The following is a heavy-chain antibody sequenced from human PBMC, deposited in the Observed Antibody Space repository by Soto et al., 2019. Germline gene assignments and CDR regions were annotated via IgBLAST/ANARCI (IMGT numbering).Heavy chain of an antibody. CDR3: ARGRSRYYGSGSYYPDAFDI. D-gene: IGHD3-10*01. Sequence: QVQLQQWGAGLLKPSETLSLTCAVYGGSFSGYYWSWIRQPPGKGLEWIGEINHSGSTNYNPSLKSRLTISVDTSKNQFSLKLSSVTAADTAVYYCARGRSRYYGSGSYYPDAFDIWGQGTMVTVSS. V-gene: IGHV4-34*01. J-gene: IGHJ3*02. CDR1: GGSFSGYY. CDR2: INHSGST.